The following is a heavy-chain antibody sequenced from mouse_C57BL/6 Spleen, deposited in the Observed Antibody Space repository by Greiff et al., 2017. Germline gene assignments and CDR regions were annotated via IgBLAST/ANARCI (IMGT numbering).Heavy chain of an antibody. D-gene: IGHD2-5*01. J-gene: IGHJ2*01. V-gene: IGHV1-9*01. Sequence: VQLQQSGAELMKPGASVKLSCKATGYTFTGYWIEWVKQRPGHGLEWIGEILPGSGSTNYNEKVKGMATYTADTSSYTAYMQLSSLTTADYSISCCATYYSKFDYWGQGTTLTVSS. CDR3: ATYYSKFDY. CDR1: GYTFTGYW. CDR2: ILPGSGST.